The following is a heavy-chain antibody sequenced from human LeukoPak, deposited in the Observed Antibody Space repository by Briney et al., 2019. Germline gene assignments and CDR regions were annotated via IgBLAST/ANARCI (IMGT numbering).Heavy chain of an antibody. CDR3: ARGPKGKYYFDY. CDR1: GFTVSSAC. Sequence: PGGSLRLSCAASGFTVSSACMTWVRQTPGRGLEWVSVNYSGGGTYYADSVKGRFTISRDSSKNTLYLQMNSLRAEDTAVYYCARGPKGKYYFDYWGQGTLVTVSS. V-gene: IGHV3-53*01. CDR2: NYSGGGT. J-gene: IGHJ4*02.